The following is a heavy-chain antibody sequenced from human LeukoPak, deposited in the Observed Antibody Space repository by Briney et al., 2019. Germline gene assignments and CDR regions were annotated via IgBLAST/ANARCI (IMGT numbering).Heavy chain of an antibody. J-gene: IGHJ5*02. CDR1: GYTFTGYY. CDR3: AKTLRGCSGGSCGWFDP. CDR2: INPNSGGT. V-gene: IGHV1-2*02. Sequence: ASVKVSCKASGYTFTGYYMHWVRQAPGQGLEWMGWINPNSGGTNYAQQFQGRVTMTRDTSISTAYMELSRLRSDDTAVYYCAKTLRGCSGGSCGWFDPWGQGTLVTVSS. D-gene: IGHD2-15*01.